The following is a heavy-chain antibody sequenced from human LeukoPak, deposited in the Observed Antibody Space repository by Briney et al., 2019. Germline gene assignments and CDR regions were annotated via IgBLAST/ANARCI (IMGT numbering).Heavy chain of an antibody. Sequence: GGSLTLSCAASGFTFSSYWMHWVRQAPGKGLVWVSRIKSDGSTNYADSVKGRFTISRGNAKNTVSLQMNSLRAEDTGVYYCARAPSEIGGYYPEYFRHWGQGTLVTVSS. CDR3: ARAPSEIGGYYPEYFRH. CDR2: IKSDGST. J-gene: IGHJ1*01. V-gene: IGHV3-74*01. D-gene: IGHD3-22*01. CDR1: GFTFSSYW.